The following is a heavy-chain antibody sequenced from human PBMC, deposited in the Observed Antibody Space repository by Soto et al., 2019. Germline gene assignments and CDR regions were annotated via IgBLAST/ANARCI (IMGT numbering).Heavy chain of an antibody. V-gene: IGHV4-59*01. J-gene: IGHJ4*02. D-gene: IGHD1-1*01. CDR3: ARGPSGAERL. CDR2: IFYSGST. CDR1: GGSISSYY. Sequence: QVQLQESGPGLVKPSETLSLTCTVSGGSISSYYWSWIRQPPGKGLEWIGYIFYSGSTNYNPSLKSRVTISIDTSKNQFSLKLTSVTAADTAVYYCARGPSGAERLWGQGTLVTVSS.